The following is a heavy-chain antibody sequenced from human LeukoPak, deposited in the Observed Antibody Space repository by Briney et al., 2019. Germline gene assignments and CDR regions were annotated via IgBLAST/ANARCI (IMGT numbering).Heavy chain of an antibody. D-gene: IGHD4-11*01. CDR3: ARDLTLGYSNWGPVYYFDY. Sequence: GGSLRLPCAASGFTFSSYWMSWVRQAPGKGLEWVANIKQDGSEKYYVDSVKGRFTISRDNAKNSLYLQMNSLRAEDTAVYYCARDLTLGYSNWGPVYYFDYWGQGTLVTVSS. CDR1: GFTFSSYW. CDR2: IKQDGSEK. V-gene: IGHV3-7*01. J-gene: IGHJ4*02.